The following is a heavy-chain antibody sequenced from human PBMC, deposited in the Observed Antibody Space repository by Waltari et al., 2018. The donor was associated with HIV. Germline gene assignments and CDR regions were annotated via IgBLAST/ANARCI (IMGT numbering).Heavy chain of an antibody. CDR3: TTDLLRVGRMSVTGNSF. CDR2: IKTTGYGGAT. Sequence: EGPLVASAGALRKTEGTLRVSCLVCRCFFTTTWRSGDGPTPGRGLEWVGRIKTTGYGGATQSAAAEEGRVKLIRNDSSSTLYLHFDGLTGDDTAIYYCTTDLLRVGRMSVTGNSFWGRGTLVTVSS. V-gene: IGHV3-15*02. J-gene: IGHJ4*02. D-gene: IGHD6-19*01. CDR1: RCFFTTTW.